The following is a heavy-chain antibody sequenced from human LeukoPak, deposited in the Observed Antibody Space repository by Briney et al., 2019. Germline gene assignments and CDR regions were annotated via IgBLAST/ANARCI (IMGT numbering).Heavy chain of an antibody. V-gene: IGHV3-30*18. CDR2: ISYDGSNK. CDR3: AKVLARENDILTGYPFDY. CDR1: GFTFSSYG. J-gene: IGHJ4*02. D-gene: IGHD3-9*01. Sequence: GGSLTLSCAASGFTFSSYGMHWVRQAPGKGLEWVAVISYDGSNKQYADSVKGRFTISRDNSKNTLYLQMNSLRAEDTAVYYCAKVLARENDILTGYPFDYWGQGTLVTVSS.